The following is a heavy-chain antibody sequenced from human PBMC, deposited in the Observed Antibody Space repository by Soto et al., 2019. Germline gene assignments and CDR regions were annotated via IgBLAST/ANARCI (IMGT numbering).Heavy chain of an antibody. Sequence: QVQLVQSGAEVKKPGSSVRVSCKASGGTFSSYAISWVRQAPGQGLEWMGGLIPIFGTENYAQKFQGRVTITADESTSTDYMELSSLRSEDTAVYYCARDRIAGSKYYYGMDVWGQGTTVTVSS. CDR1: GGTFSSYA. D-gene: IGHD6-13*01. CDR3: ARDRIAGSKYYYGMDV. CDR2: LIPIFGTE. V-gene: IGHV1-69*01. J-gene: IGHJ6*02.